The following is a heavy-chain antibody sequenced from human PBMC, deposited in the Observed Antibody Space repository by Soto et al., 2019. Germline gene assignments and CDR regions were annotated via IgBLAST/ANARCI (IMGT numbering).Heavy chain of an antibody. CDR1: GFSFSNAW. CDR2: IKRKIDGEAT. Sequence: EVQLVESGGGLVKPGGSLRLSCAASGFSFSNAWMNWVRQAPGKGLEWVGRIKRKIDGEATDYAGPVKGRFTVFRDDSKSALYLQMNSLKGDDTADYYCTTGSVEGVWGQGTTVTVS. V-gene: IGHV3-15*07. CDR3: TTGSVEGV. J-gene: IGHJ6*02. D-gene: IGHD2-15*01.